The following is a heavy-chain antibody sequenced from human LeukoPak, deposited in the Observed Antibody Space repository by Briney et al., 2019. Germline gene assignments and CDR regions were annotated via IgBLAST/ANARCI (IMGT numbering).Heavy chain of an antibody. D-gene: IGHD4-23*01. CDR3: ARDNSVEDTAWWFDP. V-gene: IGHV1-46*01. CDR2: INPSGGST. J-gene: IGHJ5*02. Sequence: ASVTVSCKASGYTFISYYMHWVRQAPGQGLEGMGLINPSGGSTSYAQKFQGRVTMTRDMSTSTDYMELSSLRSEDTAVYYCARDNSVEDTAWWFDPWGQGTLVTVSS. CDR1: GYTFISYY.